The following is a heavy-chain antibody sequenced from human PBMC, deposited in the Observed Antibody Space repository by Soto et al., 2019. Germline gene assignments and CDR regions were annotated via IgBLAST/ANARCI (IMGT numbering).Heavy chain of an antibody. D-gene: IGHD3-16*01. CDR3: AREGSYAGNYGMDV. CDR2: IYYSGST. CDR1: GGSISSGGYY. Sequence: QVQLQESGPGLVKPSQTLSLTCTVSGGSISSGGYYWSWIRQHPGRGLEWIGYIYYSGSTYYNPSLKRRVTISVDTSKNQFSLKLSSVTAADTAVYYCAREGSYAGNYGMDVWGQGTTVTVSS. V-gene: IGHV4-31*03. J-gene: IGHJ6*02.